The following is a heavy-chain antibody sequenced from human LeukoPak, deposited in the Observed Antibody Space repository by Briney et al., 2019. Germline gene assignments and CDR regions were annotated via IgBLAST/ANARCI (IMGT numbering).Heavy chain of an antibody. CDR3: ARLNWVGTFDI. CDR2: INSDGTIT. D-gene: IGHD7-27*01. Sequence: GALRLSCEASRFTFGSYWLHWVRQAPGEGLVWVSRINSDGTITTYADSVKGRFTISRDNAKNTLYLQMNSLRAEDTAMYYCARLNWVGTFDIWGQGTMVTVSS. J-gene: IGHJ3*02. CDR1: RFTFGSYW. V-gene: IGHV3-74*01.